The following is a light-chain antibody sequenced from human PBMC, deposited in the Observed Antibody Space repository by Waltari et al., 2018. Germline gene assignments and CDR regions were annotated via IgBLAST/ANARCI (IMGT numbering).Light chain of an antibody. J-gene: IGLJ2*01. CDR3: SSYTRRNTVI. CDR2: DVS. Sequence: QSALAQPASVSGSPGQSITISSTGTDSDIGPYNYVSWYQQHPGIAPKLLLYDVSDRPSGVSDRFSGSKSGKTASLSISGLQPEDAADYYCSSYTRRNTVIFGGGTKLTVV. CDR1: DSDIGPYNY. V-gene: IGLV2-14*03.